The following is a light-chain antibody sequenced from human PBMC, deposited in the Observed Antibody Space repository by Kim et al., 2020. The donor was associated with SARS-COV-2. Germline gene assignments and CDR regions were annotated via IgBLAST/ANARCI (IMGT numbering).Light chain of an antibody. CDR1: QSVPKNY. CDR3: QQYGRSPDT. Sequence: EIVLTQSPGTLSLSPGERATLSCRASQSVPKNYLAWYQQKPGQTPRLLVYGASSRATGIPDRFSGSGSGTDFTLSISRLEPEDFAVYYCQQYGRSPDTFGQGTKLEIK. J-gene: IGKJ2*01. V-gene: IGKV3-20*01. CDR2: GAS.